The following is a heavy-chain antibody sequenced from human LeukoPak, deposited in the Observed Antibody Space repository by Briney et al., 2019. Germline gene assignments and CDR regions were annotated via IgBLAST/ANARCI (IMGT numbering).Heavy chain of an antibody. V-gene: IGHV4-59*01. CDR3: ARATSDGSYSYYYYYMDV. Sequence: PSETLSLTCTVSGGSISSYYWSWIRQPPGKGLEWIGYIYYSGSTNYNPSLKSRVTISVDTSKNQFSLKLSSVTAADTAVYYCARATSDGSYSYYYYYMDVWGKGTTVTISS. CDR1: GGSISSYY. CDR2: IYYSGST. D-gene: IGHD1-26*01. J-gene: IGHJ6*03.